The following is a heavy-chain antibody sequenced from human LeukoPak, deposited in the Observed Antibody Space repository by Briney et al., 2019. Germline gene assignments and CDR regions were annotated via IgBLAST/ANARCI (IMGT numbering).Heavy chain of an antibody. CDR1: GFTFADYG. V-gene: IGHV3-20*04. J-gene: IGHJ4*02. D-gene: IGHD1/OR15-1a*01. CDR2: INWSGDNT. Sequence: PGGSLRLSCEDSGFTFADYGLSWVRQAPGKGPEWVAGINWSGDNTFYADSVKGRFTISRDNTKKTLYLQMNNLRGEDTATYYCARDLSSNWNNLAYWGQGTPVTVSS. CDR3: ARDLSSNWNNLAY.